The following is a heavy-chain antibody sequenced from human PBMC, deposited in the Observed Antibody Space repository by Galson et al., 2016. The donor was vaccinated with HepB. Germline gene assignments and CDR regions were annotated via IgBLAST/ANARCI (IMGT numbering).Heavy chain of an antibody. D-gene: IGHD3-10*01. V-gene: IGHV3-23*01. CDR1: RFSFGSYA. CDR3: AKLPDGLLWFKEPFFQDYGMDV. Sequence: SLRLSCAVSRFSFGSYAMSWVRQAPGKGLEWVATMSSSGGFTYYADSVKGRFTISRDNYQNTLFLQMNSLTVEETALYYWAKLPDGLLWFKEPFFQDYGMDVWGQGTTVTVSS. J-gene: IGHJ6*02. CDR2: MSSSGGFT.